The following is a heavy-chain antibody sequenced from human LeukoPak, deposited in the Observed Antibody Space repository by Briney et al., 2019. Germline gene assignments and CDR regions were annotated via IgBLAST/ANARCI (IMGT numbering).Heavy chain of an antibody. J-gene: IGHJ4*02. CDR2: INPNGGTT. V-gene: IGHV1-46*03. Sequence: ASVKVSCKASGYTFTTYYIHWVRQAPGQGFEWMGIINPNGGTTSYAQQFQGRVTLTRDTSTSTVYMELSGLRFEATAVYSCARRGVCTGISCNLYYWGQGTLVTVSS. CDR3: ARRGVCTGISCNLYY. D-gene: IGHD2-2*01. CDR1: GYTFTTYY.